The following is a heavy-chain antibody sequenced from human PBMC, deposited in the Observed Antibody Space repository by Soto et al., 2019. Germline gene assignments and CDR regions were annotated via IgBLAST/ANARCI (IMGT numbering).Heavy chain of an antibody. CDR3: ARAPGIGYCSSTSCSGSDY. CDR2: ISAYNGNT. Sequence: ASVKVSCKASGYTFTNYGINWVRQAPGQGFEWMGWISAYNGNTNYAQKFQGRVTMTTDTSTSTAYMELRSLRSDDTAVFYCARAPGIGYCSSTSCSGSDYWGQGTLVTVSS. CDR1: GYTFTNYG. V-gene: IGHV1-18*01. J-gene: IGHJ4*02. D-gene: IGHD2-2*01.